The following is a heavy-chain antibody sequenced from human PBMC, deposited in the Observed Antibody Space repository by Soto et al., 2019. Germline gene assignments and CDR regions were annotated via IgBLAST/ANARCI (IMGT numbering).Heavy chain of an antibody. CDR2: IYYSGST. Sequence: PSETLSLTCTVSGGSISSGGYYWSWIRQPPGKGLEWIGYIYYSGSTNYNPSLKSRVTISVDTSKNQFSLKLTSVTAADTAVYYCARTNYFDYWGQGALVTVSS. J-gene: IGHJ4*02. V-gene: IGHV4-61*08. CDR3: ARTNYFDY. CDR1: GGSISSGGYY.